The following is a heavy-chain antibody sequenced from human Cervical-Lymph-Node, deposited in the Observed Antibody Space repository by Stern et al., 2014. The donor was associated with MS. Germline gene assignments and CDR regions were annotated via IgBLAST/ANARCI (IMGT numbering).Heavy chain of an antibody. CDR3: ARVSYDFWSGYYVFDY. CDR1: GGSISSGGYY. V-gene: IGHV4-31*03. J-gene: IGHJ4*02. D-gene: IGHD3-3*01. CDR2: IYYSGST. Sequence: QVQLQESGPGLVKPSQTLSLTCTVSGGSISSGGYYWSWIRQHPGKGLEWIGYIYYSGSTYYNPSLKSRVTISVDTSKNQFSLKLSSVTAADTVVYYCARVSYDFWSGYYVFDYWGQGTLVTVSS.